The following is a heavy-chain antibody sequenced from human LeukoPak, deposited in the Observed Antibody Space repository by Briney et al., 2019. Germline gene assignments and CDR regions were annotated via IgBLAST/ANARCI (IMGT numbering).Heavy chain of an antibody. V-gene: IGHV1-8*01. CDR1: GYTFTSYD. CDR3: ARGRPPRGYVYNWFDP. J-gene: IGHJ5*02. CDR2: MNPNSGNT. D-gene: IGHD3-22*01. Sequence: ASVKVSCKASGYTFTSYDINWVRQATGQGLEWMGWMNPNSGNTGYAQKFQGRVTMTRNTSISTAYMELSSLRSEDTAVYCCARGRPPRGYVYNWFDPWGQGTLVTVSS.